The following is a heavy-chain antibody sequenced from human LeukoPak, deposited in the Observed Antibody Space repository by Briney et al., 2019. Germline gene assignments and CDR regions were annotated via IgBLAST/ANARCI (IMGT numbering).Heavy chain of an antibody. CDR1: GGSISSYF. D-gene: IGHD1-14*01. V-gene: IGHV4-4*07. Sequence: SETLSLTCTVSGGSISSYFWSWIRQPAGKGLEWIGRMYTSGSTNYNPSLKSRVTISLDTSKNQFSLKLTSVTAADTAVYYCAAMRYGRDYYYGMDVWGQGTTVTVSS. CDR3: AAMRYGRDYYYGMDV. CDR2: MYTSGST. J-gene: IGHJ6*02.